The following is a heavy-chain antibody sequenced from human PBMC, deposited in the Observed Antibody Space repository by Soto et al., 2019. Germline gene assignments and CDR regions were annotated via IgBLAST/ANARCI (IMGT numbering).Heavy chain of an antibody. CDR3: TRGLFSGSSYSGSWYYFDS. CDR2: IYYSGNT. Sequence: SETRSLTCTVSGGSISSYYWSWIRQPPGKGLEWIGYIYYSGNTNYNPSLRSRVIISVDRSKNQFSLKVSSVTAADTAVYYCTRGLFSGSSYSGSWYYFDSWGQGTMVTVSS. J-gene: IGHJ4*02. D-gene: IGHD1-26*01. V-gene: IGHV4-59*12. CDR1: GGSISSYY.